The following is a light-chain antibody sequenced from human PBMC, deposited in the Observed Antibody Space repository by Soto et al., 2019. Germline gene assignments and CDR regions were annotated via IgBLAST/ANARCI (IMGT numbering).Light chain of an antibody. J-gene: IGLJ1*01. CDR2: ANS. V-gene: IGLV1-40*01. CDR1: SSNIGAGYD. Sequence: QSVLTQPPSASGAPGPRVTISCTGSSSNIGAGYDVHWYQQLPGTAPKLLIYANSNRPSGVPDRFSGSKSGTSASLAITGLQAEDEAEYYCQSYDTNLRGLFGTGTKVTV. CDR3: QSYDTNLRGL.